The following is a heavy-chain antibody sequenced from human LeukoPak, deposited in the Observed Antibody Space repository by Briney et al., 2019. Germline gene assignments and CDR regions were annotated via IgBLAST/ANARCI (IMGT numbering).Heavy chain of an antibody. CDR3: ARDLLLWFGELPRYPHDAFDI. V-gene: IGHV4-38-2*02. CDR2: IYHSGST. D-gene: IGHD3-10*01. CDR1: GYSISSGYY. J-gene: IGHJ3*02. Sequence: SETLSLTCTVSGYSISSGYYWGWIRQPPGKGLEWIGSIYHSGSTYYNPSLKSRVTISVDTSKNQFSLKLSSVTAADTAVYYCARDLLLWFGELPRYPHDAFDIWGQGTMVTVSS.